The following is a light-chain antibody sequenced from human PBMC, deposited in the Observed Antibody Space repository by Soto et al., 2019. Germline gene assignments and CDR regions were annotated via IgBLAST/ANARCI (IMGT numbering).Light chain of an antibody. V-gene: IGLV2-14*01. CDR3: SSYTSSSTRV. CDR2: DVS. Sequence: QSALTQPASVSGSPGQAITISCTGTSSDVGGYNYVSWYQQHPGKVPKLMIYDVSNRPSGVSDRVSGSKAGNTASLTISGLQSEDEADYYCSSYTSSSTRVFGGGTKVPVL. J-gene: IGLJ2*01. CDR1: SSDVGGYNY.